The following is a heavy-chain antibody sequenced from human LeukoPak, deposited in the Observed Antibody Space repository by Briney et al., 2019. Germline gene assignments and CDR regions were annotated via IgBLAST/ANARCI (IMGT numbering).Heavy chain of an antibody. J-gene: IGHJ3*02. Sequence: GGSLRLSCVASGFTFSSFGMDWGRPAPGKGLGWVAVIWYDGTNKYYAGSVKGRFTISRDNSKNTMYRQMNSLRAEDTAVYYCARVTITVDACDIWGEGKMFTVSS. V-gene: IGHV3-33*01. CDR1: GFTFSSFG. D-gene: IGHD5-12*01. CDR3: ARVTITVDACDI. CDR2: IWYDGTNK.